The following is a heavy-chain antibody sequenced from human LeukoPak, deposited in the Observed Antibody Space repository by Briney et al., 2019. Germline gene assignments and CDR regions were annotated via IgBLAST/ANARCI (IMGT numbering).Heavy chain of an antibody. CDR1: GGPISSSNW. J-gene: IGHJ4*02. CDR3: ARGITMTRQSRNSRGPLDY. V-gene: IGHV4-4*02. Sequence: SETLSFTCAVSGGPISSSNWWSWVRQPPGKGLEWIGEIYHSGSTNYNPSLKSRVTISVDKSKNQFSLKLSSVTAADTAVYYCARGITMTRQSRNSRGPLDYWGQGTLVTVSS. D-gene: IGHD3-22*01. CDR2: IYHSGST.